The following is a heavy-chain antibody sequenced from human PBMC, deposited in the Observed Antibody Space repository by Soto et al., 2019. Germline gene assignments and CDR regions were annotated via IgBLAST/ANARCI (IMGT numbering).Heavy chain of an antibody. CDR1: GFTFSSYS. Sequence: EVQLVESGGGLVKPGGSLRLSCAASGFTFSSYSMNWVRQAPGKGLEWVSSISSSSSYIYYADSLKGRFTISRDNTKNSLYLQMNSLRAEDTAVYYCARAPYYYDSRRYYYVWGQGTLVTVSS. D-gene: IGHD3-22*01. CDR2: ISSSSSYI. J-gene: IGHJ4*02. V-gene: IGHV3-21*01. CDR3: ARAPYYYDSRRYYYV.